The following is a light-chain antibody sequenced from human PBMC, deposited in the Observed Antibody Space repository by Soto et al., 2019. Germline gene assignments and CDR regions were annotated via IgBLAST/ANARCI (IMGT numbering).Light chain of an antibody. CDR3: AAWDDSLRAPV. V-gene: IGLV1-47*01. J-gene: IGLJ2*01. CDR2: RDD. Sequence: QSVLTQPPSAYATPGQRITISCFGSSSNIGSNYGYWYQQLPGTAPKLLISRDDERPSGVPDRFSGSKSGTSASLAISGVRSDDEADYFCAAWDDSLRAPVFGGGTKLPVL. CDR1: SSNIGSNY.